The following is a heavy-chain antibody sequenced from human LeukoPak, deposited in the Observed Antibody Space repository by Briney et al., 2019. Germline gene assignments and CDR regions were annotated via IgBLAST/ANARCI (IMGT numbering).Heavy chain of an antibody. CDR3: ARGGGITIFGVVIMREYFQH. J-gene: IGHJ1*01. D-gene: IGHD3-3*01. V-gene: IGHV1-46*03. Sequence: GSSVKVSCKASGYTFTSYDINWVRQAPGQGLEWMGIINPSGGSTSYAQKFQGRVTMTRDTSTSTVYMELSSLRSEDTAVYYCARGGGITIFGVVIMREYFQHWGQGTLVTVSS. CDR2: INPSGGST. CDR1: GYTFTSYD.